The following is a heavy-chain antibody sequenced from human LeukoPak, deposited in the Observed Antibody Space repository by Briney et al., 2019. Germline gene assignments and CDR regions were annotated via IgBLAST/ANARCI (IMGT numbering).Heavy chain of an antibody. V-gene: IGHV4-34*01. CDR3: ARGEWFGDY. D-gene: IGHD3-10*01. CDR2: INHSGST. CDR1: GGSFSGYY. Sequence: KPSETLSLTCAVYGGSFSGYYWSWIRQPPGRGLEWIGEINHSGSTNYNPSLKSRVTILVDTSKNQFSLKLSSVTAADTAVYYCARGEWFGDYWGQGTLVTVSS. J-gene: IGHJ4*02.